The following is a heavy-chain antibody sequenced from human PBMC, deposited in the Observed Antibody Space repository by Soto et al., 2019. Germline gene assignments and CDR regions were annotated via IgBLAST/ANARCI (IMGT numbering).Heavy chain of an antibody. Sequence: GGSLRLSCVTSRFTFNTFAMSWVRPAPGEGLEWVSAINAGGGNTHYADSVKGRFTISRDNSKNTLYLQMDSLRAEDTAVYYCAKHTYSDFWPGHYYYLDFWGQGTLVTVSS. D-gene: IGHD3-3*01. CDR3: AKHTYSDFWPGHYYYLDF. CDR1: RFTFNTFA. J-gene: IGHJ4*02. V-gene: IGHV3-23*01. CDR2: INAGGGNT.